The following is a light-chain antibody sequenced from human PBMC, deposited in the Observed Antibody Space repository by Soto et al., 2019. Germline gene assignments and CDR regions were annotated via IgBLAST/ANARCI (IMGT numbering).Light chain of an antibody. CDR3: QQYYSHPGT. CDR2: AAS. Sequence: AIRMTQSPSSFSASTGDRVTITCRASQGISSYLAWYQQKPGKAPKLLIYAASTLQSGVPSRFSGSGSGTDFTLTISCLQSEDFATYFCQQYYSHPGTFGQGTKLEIK. V-gene: IGKV1-8*01. CDR1: QGISSY. J-gene: IGKJ2*01.